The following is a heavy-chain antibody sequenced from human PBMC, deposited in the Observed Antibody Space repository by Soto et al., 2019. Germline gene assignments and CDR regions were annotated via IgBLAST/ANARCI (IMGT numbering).Heavy chain of an antibody. CDR3: AHRMGKDNFWNGGYFDL. CDR2: IFWDDDK. J-gene: IGHJ4*02. Sequence: QITLMESGPTLVKPTQTLTLTCTFSGFSLNTGGVGVGWIRQPPGKALEWLAVIFWDDDKRYSPSLKSRLTIFKDTSKNQVVLLMTNMDPVDTATYYCAHRMGKDNFWNGGYFDLWGQGIPVTVSS. V-gene: IGHV2-5*02. D-gene: IGHD3-3*01. CDR1: GFSLNTGGVG.